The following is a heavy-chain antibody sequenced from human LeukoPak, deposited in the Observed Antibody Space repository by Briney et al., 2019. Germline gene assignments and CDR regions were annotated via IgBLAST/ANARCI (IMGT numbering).Heavy chain of an antibody. CDR3: TTQLQWFGDLSKSDY. V-gene: IGHV3-23*01. CDR2: ISGSGGST. J-gene: IGHJ4*02. D-gene: IGHD3-10*01. Sequence: GGSLRLSCAASGFTFSSYAMSWVRQAPGKGLEWVSAISGSGGSTYYADSVKGRFTISRDNSKNTLYLQMNSLRAEDTAVYYCTTQLQWFGDLSKSDYWGQGTLVTVSS. CDR1: GFTFSSYA.